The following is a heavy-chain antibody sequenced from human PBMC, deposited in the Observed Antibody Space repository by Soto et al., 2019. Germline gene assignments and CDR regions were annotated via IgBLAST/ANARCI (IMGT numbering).Heavy chain of an antibody. J-gene: IGHJ4*02. V-gene: IGHV3-23*01. CDR2: ISGSGGST. CDR1: GFTFSSYA. D-gene: IGHD2-15*01. CDR3: AKILGYCSGGSCYYFDY. Sequence: GGSLRLSCAASGFTFSSYAMSWVRQAPGKGLEWVSAISGSGGSTYYADSVKGRFTISRDNSKNPLYLQMNSLRAEDTAVYYCAKILGYCSGGSCYYFDYWGQGTLVTVSS.